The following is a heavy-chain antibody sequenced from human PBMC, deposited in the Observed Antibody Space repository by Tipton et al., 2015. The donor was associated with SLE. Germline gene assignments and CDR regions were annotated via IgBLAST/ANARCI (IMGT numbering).Heavy chain of an antibody. CDR1: GGSISSHY. CDR2: IYYSGST. D-gene: IGHD4-23*01. V-gene: IGHV4-59*11. J-gene: IGHJ3*02. CDR3: ARGVDCGGTLDAFDI. Sequence: LRLSCTVSGGSISSHYWSWIRQPPGKGLEWIGYIYYSGSTNYNPSLKSRVTISVDTSKNQFSLKLSSVTAADTAVYYCARGVDCGGTLDAFDIWGQGTMVTVSS.